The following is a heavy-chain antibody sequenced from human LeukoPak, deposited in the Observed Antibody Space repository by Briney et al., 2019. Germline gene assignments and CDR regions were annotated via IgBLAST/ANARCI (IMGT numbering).Heavy chain of an antibody. CDR1: GYTFTSYY. Sequence: ASVKVSCKASGYTFTSYYMHWVRQAPGEGLEWMGIINPSGGSTSYAQKFQGRVTMTRDTSISTAYMELSRLRSDDTAVYYCARESHAAGYDYWGQGTLVTVSS. CDR3: ARESHAAGYDY. CDR2: INPSGGST. D-gene: IGHD6-13*01. V-gene: IGHV1-46*01. J-gene: IGHJ4*02.